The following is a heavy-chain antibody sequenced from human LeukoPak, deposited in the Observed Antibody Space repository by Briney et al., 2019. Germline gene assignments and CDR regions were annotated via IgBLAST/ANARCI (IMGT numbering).Heavy chain of an antibody. Sequence: PGGSLRLSCDASGFTFRNYAFHWVRQAPGKGLEWVTLISYDGNSKYYADSVKGRFTISRDNSKNTLYLQMNSLRTEDTAVYYCARAGDYGSGSFRWRHFDSWGQGTLVTVSS. CDR2: ISYDGNSK. D-gene: IGHD3-10*01. CDR1: GFTFRNYA. V-gene: IGHV3-30-3*01. J-gene: IGHJ4*02. CDR3: ARAGDYGSGSFRWRHFDS.